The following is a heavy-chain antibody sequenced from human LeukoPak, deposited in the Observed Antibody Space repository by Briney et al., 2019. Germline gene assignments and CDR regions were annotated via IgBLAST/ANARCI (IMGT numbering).Heavy chain of an antibody. CDR1: GASITSGDY. CDR2: IYYTGGT. Sequence: SQTLSLTCAVSGASITSGDYWNWIRQTPEKGLEWIGNIYYTGGTHYNPSLKSRITISVDTAKSQFSLRLRSVTAADTAVYYCAREDTTFIPGWFDPWGQGTPVTVSS. V-gene: IGHV4-30-4*01. D-gene: IGHD2/OR15-2a*01. CDR3: AREDTTFIPGWFDP. J-gene: IGHJ5*02.